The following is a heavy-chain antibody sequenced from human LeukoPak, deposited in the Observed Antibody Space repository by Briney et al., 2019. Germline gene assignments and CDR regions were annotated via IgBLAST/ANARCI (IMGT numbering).Heavy chain of an antibody. CDR1: AFTFSSYD. CDR2: IWYDGSNK. D-gene: IGHD1-26*01. J-gene: IGHJ2*01. CDR3: ARPSGSYGYFDL. Sequence: GGSLRLSCAASAFTFSSYDMHWVRQAPGKGLEWVAVIWYDGSNKYYADSVKGRFTISRDNSKNTLYLQMNSLRGEDTAVYYCARPSGSYGYFDLWGRGTLVTVSS. V-gene: IGHV3-33*01.